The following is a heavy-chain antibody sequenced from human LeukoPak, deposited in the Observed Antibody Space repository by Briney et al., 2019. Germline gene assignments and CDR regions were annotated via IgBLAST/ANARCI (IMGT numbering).Heavy chain of an antibody. Sequence: ASVKVSCKASGYTFTGYYMHWVRQAPGQGLEWMGWIKPNSGGTNYAQKFQGRVTMTRDTSISTAYMELSRLRSDDTAVYYCARGDLYDSSGYYPFDYWGQGALVTVSS. CDR2: IKPNSGGT. J-gene: IGHJ4*02. V-gene: IGHV1-2*02. D-gene: IGHD3-22*01. CDR1: GYTFTGYY. CDR3: ARGDLYDSSGYYPFDY.